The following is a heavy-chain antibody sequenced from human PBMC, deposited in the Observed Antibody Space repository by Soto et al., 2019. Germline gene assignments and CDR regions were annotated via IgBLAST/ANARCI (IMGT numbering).Heavy chain of an antibody. J-gene: IGHJ6*02. D-gene: IGHD1-26*01. CDR2: ISGSGGST. CDR3: ASDLLGRAEV. CDR1: GFTFSTYA. Sequence: PGWSLRLSCAASGFTFSTYAMSWVRQAPGKGLEWVSAISGSGGSTYYTDSVKGRFTISRDNSKNTLYLQMNSLRVEDTAVYYCASDLLGRAEVWGQGTTVTVSS. V-gene: IGHV3-23*01.